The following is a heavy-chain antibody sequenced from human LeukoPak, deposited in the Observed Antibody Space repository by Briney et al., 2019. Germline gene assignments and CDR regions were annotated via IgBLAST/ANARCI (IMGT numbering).Heavy chain of an antibody. D-gene: IGHD6-13*01. J-gene: IGHJ5*02. CDR2: IYYSGST. CDR1: GGSITSHY. Sequence: KPSETLSLTCIVSGGSITSHYWSWIRQPPGKGLEWIGYIYYSGSTNYNPSLKSRVTISVDTSKNQFSLKLSSVTAADTAVYYCARSSSFWFDPWGQGTLVTVSS. CDR3: ARSSSFWFDP. V-gene: IGHV4-59*11.